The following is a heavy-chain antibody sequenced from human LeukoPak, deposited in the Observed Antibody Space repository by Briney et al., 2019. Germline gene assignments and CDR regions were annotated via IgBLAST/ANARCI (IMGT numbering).Heavy chain of an antibody. CDR2: ISSSSYI. CDR3: ARVGIYYDSSGYFDY. CDR1: GFTFSSYS. J-gene: IGHJ4*02. V-gene: IGHV3-21*01. D-gene: IGHD3-22*01. Sequence: KPGGSLRLSCAASGFTFSSYSMNWVRQAPGKGLEWVSSISSSSYIYYADSVKGRFTISRDNAKNSLYLQMNSLRAEDTAVYYCARVGIYYDSSGYFDYWGQGTLVTVSS.